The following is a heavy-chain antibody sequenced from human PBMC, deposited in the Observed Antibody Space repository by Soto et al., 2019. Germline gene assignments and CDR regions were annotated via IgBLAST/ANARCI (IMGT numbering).Heavy chain of an antibody. CDR3: ARQGIFDYYYYFGMDV. V-gene: IGHV5-51*01. J-gene: IGHJ6*02. CDR2: IYPGDSYN. Sequence: GEFLKISCKGSGYSFISYWIGWVRQMPGKGLEWMGIIYPGDSYNNDIPSFQGHVTISVDRSISTAYLQWSSLKASDTAMYYCARQGIFDYYYYFGMDVWGQGTTVTVSS. CDR1: GYSFISYW.